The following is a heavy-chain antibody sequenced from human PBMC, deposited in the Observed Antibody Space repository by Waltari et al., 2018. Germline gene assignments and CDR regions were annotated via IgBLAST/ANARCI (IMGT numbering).Heavy chain of an antibody. Sequence: EVQLVESGGCLIQPGGSLALSCAASGFTVSNYYMCWVRHAPGKGLEWVSVINSGGDTHYADSVKGRFTISRDNSKNTIYLQLNTLRAEDTALYYCARDVAGYYYFDLWGRGTLVTV. CDR3: ARDVAGYYYFDL. CDR2: INSGGDT. V-gene: IGHV3-53*01. CDR1: GFTVSNYY. J-gene: IGHJ2*01.